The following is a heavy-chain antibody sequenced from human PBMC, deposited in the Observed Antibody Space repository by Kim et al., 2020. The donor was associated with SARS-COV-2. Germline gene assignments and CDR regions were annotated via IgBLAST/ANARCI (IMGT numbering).Heavy chain of an antibody. D-gene: IGHD7-27*01. J-gene: IGHJ4*02. CDR2: MNPNSGNT. CDR3: ARDLTGDSPFDY. V-gene: IGHV1-8*01. CDR1: GYTFTSYD. Sequence: ASVKVSCKASGYTFTSYDINWVRQATGQGLEWMGWMNPNSGNTGYAQKFQGRVTMTRNTSISTAYMELSSLRSEDTAVYYCARDLTGDSPFDYWGQGTLVTVSS.